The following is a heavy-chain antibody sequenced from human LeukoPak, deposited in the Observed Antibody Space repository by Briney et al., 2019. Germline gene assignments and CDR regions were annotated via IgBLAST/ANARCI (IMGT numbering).Heavy chain of an antibody. CDR1: GFPFSDFS. V-gene: IGHV3-23*01. D-gene: IGHD2-8*01. CDR3: AKQSYARSLGE. CDR2: TNSGGTST. J-gene: IGHJ4*02. Sequence: GGSLRLSCATPGFPFSDFSMSWVRQAPGKGLEWISTTNSGGTSTYYAESVKGRFTISRDNSKNTLYLQMSSLRVEDTAVYYCAKQSYARSLGEGGPGTLVSVSS.